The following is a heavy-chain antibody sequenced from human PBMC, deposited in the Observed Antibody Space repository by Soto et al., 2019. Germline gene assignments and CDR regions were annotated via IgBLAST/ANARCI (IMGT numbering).Heavy chain of an antibody. CDR1: GASITSTTYF. J-gene: IGHJ4*02. CDR2: DCYSGNT. D-gene: IGHD6-19*01. CDR3: AKHLPRSGCFNY. Sequence: PSETLSLTCSLSGASITSTTYFWAWLRQPQGKGLDWVGSDCYSGNTHYTPFLKSRTTTSVDRTRNQISLQVSSVTAADTPVHDCAKHLPRSGCFNYCGQGTMGTVST. V-gene: IGHV4-39*01.